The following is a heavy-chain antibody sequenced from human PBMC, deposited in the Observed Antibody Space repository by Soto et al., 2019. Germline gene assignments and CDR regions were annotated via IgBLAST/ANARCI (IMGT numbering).Heavy chain of an antibody. J-gene: IGHJ4*02. Sequence: GESLKVSCKGSGYSFTSYWIGWLRQMTGKGLEWMGIIYPGDSDTRYSPSFQGQVTISADKSISTAYLQWSSLKASDTAMYYCARPRGYSGYDYYFDYWGQGTLVTVSS. CDR1: GYSFTSYW. CDR2: IYPGDSDT. V-gene: IGHV5-51*01. CDR3: ARPRGYSGYDYYFDY. D-gene: IGHD5-12*01.